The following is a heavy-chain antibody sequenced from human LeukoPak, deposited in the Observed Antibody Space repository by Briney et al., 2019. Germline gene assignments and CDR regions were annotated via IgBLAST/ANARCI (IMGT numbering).Heavy chain of an antibody. CDR2: ISWNSGSI. J-gene: IGHJ4*02. D-gene: IGHD3-3*01. CDR1: GFTFDDYA. V-gene: IGHV3-9*01. CDR3: AKVGSITIFGVVDDYFDY. Sequence: PGRSLRLSCAASGFTFDDYAMHWVRQAPGKGLEWVSGISWNSGSIGYADSVKGRFTISRDNAKNSLYLQMNSLRAEDTALYYCAKVGSITIFGVVDDYFDYWGQGTLVTVSS.